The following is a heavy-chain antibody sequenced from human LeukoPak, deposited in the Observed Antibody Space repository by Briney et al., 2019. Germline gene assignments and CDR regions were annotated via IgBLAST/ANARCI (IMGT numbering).Heavy chain of an antibody. Sequence: QSGGSLRLSCAASGFTFSTYGMHWVRQAPGKGLEWVAFIQYDGSNKYYADSVKGRFTISRDNSKNTLYLQMNSLRAEDTAVYYCATYSIAVAGTGDYYYYYGMDVWGQGTTVTVSS. J-gene: IGHJ6*02. CDR1: GFTFSTYG. D-gene: IGHD6-19*01. CDR3: ATYSIAVAGTGDYYYYYGMDV. V-gene: IGHV3-30*02. CDR2: IQYDGSNK.